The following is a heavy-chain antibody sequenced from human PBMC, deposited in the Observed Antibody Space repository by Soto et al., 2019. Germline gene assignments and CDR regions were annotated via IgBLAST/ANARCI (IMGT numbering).Heavy chain of an antibody. D-gene: IGHD1-1*01. Sequence: QVELMQSGPEVKRPGTSVKVSCKASGYTFITSGINWVRQTPGQALEWVGWISPANGDKQYAQKFKARVSLTSETSTDTVYMELTNLRSDDTAVYFCARGRYFATTHRQWWYFDFWGRGAPVTVYS. CDR2: ISPANGDK. V-gene: IGHV1-18*01. CDR3: ARGRYFATTHRQWWYFDF. CDR1: GYTFITSG. J-gene: IGHJ2*01.